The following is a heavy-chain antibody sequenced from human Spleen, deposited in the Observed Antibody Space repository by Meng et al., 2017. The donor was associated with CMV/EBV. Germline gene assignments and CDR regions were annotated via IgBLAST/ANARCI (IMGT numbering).Heavy chain of an antibody. Sequence: HVQLGVSGGCLVKPGGSLRLSCAASGFTFSDYLMSWIRQDPGKGLEWVSYISSSSSYTNYADSVKGRFTISRDNAKNSLYLQMNSLRAEDTAVYYCARVKDWTDDYWGQGTLVTVSS. J-gene: IGHJ4*02. CDR2: ISSSSSYT. CDR3: ARVKDWTDDY. CDR1: GFTFSDYL. V-gene: IGHV3-11*06. D-gene: IGHD3/OR15-3a*01.